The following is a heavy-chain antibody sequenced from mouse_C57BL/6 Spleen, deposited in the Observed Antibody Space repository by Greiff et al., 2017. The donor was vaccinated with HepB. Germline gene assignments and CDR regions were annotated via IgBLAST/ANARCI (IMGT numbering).Heavy chain of an antibody. D-gene: IGHD2-1*01. J-gene: IGHJ4*01. CDR1: GYTFTDYN. V-gene: IGHV1-18*01. Sequence: EVQLQQSGPELVKPGASVKIPCKASGYTFTDYNMDWVKQSHGKSLEWIGDINPNNGGTIYNQKFKGKATLTVDKSSSTAYMELLSLTSEDTAVYYCARSEGYYGNSYYAMDYWGQGTSVTVSS. CDR2: INPNNGGT. CDR3: ARSEGYYGNSYYAMDY.